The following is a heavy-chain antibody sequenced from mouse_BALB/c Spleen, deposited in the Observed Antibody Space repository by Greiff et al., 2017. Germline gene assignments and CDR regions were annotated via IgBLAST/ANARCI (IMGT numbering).Heavy chain of an antibody. CDR1: GYSFTSYW. CDR2: IYPGNSDT. D-gene: IGHD2-1*01. Sequence: VQLQQPGAELVKPGASVKLSCKASGYSFTSYWMHWVKQRPGQGLEWIGAIYPGNSDTSYNQKFKGKAKLTAVTSASTAYMELSSLTNEDSAVYYCTRPYGNYDAMDYWGQGTSVTVSS. CDR3: TRPYGNYDAMDY. J-gene: IGHJ4*01. V-gene: IGHV1-5*01.